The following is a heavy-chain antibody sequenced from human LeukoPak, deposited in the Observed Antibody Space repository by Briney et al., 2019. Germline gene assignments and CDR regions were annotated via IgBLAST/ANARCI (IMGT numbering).Heavy chain of an antibody. V-gene: IGHV4-59*01. CDR3: ARSGGYDRPFDY. D-gene: IGHD5-12*01. CDR1: GGSISSYY. J-gene: IGHJ4*02. Sequence: SETLSLTCTVSGGSISSYYWSWIRQPPGKGLEWIGYIYYSGSTNYNPSLKSRVTISVDTSKNQFSLKLSSVTAADTAVYYCARSGGYDRPFDYWGQGTLVTVSS. CDR2: IYYSGST.